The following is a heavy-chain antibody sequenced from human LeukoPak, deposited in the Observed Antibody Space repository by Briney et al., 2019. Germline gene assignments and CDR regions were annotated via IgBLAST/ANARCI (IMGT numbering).Heavy chain of an antibody. J-gene: IGHJ4*02. Sequence: GSLRLSCAASGFTFSSYWMSWIRQPPGKGLEWIGEINHSGSTNYNPSLKSRVTISADTSKNQFSLKLSSVTAADTAVYYCARGGGDSSGYYSDFDYWGQGTLVTVSS. CDR1: GFTFSSYW. CDR2: INHSGST. D-gene: IGHD3-22*01. V-gene: IGHV4-34*01. CDR3: ARGGGDSSGYYSDFDY.